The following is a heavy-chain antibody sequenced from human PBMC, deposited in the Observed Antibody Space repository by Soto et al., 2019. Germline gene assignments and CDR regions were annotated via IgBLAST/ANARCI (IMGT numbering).Heavy chain of an antibody. CDR1: GGTFSSYA. CDR3: ARAGLSYYYDSKSGPYYYYGMDV. CDR2: IIPIFGTA. D-gene: IGHD3-22*01. V-gene: IGHV1-69*01. Sequence: QVQLVQSGAEVKKPGSSVKVSCKASGGTFSSYAISWVRQAPGQGLEWMGGIIPIFGTANYAQKFQGRVTITADESTSTAYMELSSRRSEDTAVYYCARAGLSYYYDSKSGPYYYYGMDVWGQGTTVTVSS. J-gene: IGHJ6*02.